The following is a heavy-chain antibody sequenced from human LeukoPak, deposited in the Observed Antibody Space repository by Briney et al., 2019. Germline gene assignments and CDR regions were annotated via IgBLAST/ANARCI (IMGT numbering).Heavy chain of an antibody. V-gene: IGHV4-30-2*02. J-gene: IGHJ4*02. CDR1: GGSISSGGYS. D-gene: IGHD2-2*01. CDR3: ARLLVRSTSCVFDY. Sequence: SQTLSLTCAVSGGSISSGGYSWSWIRQPPGKGLEWIGYIYHSGSTYYNPSLKSRVTISVDTSKNQFSLKLSSVTAADTAVYYCARLLVRSTSCVFDYWGQGTLVTVSS. CDR2: IYHSGST.